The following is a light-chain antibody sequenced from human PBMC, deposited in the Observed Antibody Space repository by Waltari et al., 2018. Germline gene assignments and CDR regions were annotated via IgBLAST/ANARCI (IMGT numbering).Light chain of an antibody. V-gene: IGKV3-20*01. CDR2: GAS. CDR1: QSVSSSY. J-gene: IGKJ1*01. CDR3: QQYGISPGT. Sequence: EIVLTQSPGTLSLSPGERATLSCRASQSVSSSYLAWYHQKPGQAPRLLIYGASSRATGIPDRFSGSGSGTDFTLTISRLEPEDFAVYYCQQYGISPGTFGQGTKVEIK.